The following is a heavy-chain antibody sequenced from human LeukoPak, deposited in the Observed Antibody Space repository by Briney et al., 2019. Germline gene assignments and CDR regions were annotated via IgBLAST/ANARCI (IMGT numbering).Heavy chain of an antibody. CDR1: GFMFAANW. CDR2: IKGDGSDE. V-gene: IGHV3-7*01. J-gene: IGHJ4*02. D-gene: IGHD5-18*01. CDR3: AALDTAKIRDPGY. Sequence: GGSLRLSCAASGFMFAANWMSWVRQAPGKGLEWVANIKGDGSDEYYADSVRGRFTISRDNAKNSLYLQMNSLRVDDTAVYFCAALDTAKIRDPGYRGQGTLVTVSS.